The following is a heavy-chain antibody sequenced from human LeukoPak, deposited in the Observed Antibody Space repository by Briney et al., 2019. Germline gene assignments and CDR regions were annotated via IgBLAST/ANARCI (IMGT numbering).Heavy chain of an antibody. J-gene: IGHJ4*02. CDR3: ARGGYSTGWYCFDY. Sequence: GGSLRLSCAASGFTFSSYAMSWVRQAPGKGLEWVSSISSSSSYIYYADSVKGRFTISRDNAKNSLYLQMNSLSAEDTAVYYCARGGYSTGWYCFDYWGQGTLVTVSS. D-gene: IGHD6-19*01. V-gene: IGHV3-21*01. CDR2: ISSSSSYI. CDR1: GFTFSSYA.